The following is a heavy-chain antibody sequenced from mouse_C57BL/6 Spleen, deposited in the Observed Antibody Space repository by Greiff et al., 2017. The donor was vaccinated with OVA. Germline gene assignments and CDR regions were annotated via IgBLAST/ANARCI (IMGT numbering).Heavy chain of an antibody. CDR1: GYSFTGYY. J-gene: IGHJ2*01. CDR2: INPSTGGT. V-gene: IGHV1-42*01. D-gene: IGHD3-2*02. Sequence: VQLQQSGPELVKPGASVKISCKASGYSFTGYYMNWVKQSPEKSLEWIGEINPSTGGTTYNQKFKAKATLTVDKSSSTAYMQLKSLTSEDSAGYYWARTAQATFDYWGQGTTLTVSS. CDR3: ARTAQATFDY.